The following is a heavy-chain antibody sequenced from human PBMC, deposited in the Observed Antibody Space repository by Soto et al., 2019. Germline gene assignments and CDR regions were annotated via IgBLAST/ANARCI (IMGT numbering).Heavy chain of an antibody. J-gene: IGHJ3*02. Sequence: PGGSLRLSCAASGFTFSSYWMSWVRQAPGKGLELVANIKQDGSEKYYFDSVKGRFTISRDNAKNSLYLQMNSLRAEDTAVYYCAREGIRSWYYYDSSATLGVGXWGQGTMVTVS. CDR2: IKQDGSEK. CDR3: AREGIRSWYYYDSSATLGVGX. CDR1: GFTFSSYW. D-gene: IGHD3-22*01. V-gene: IGHV3-7*03.